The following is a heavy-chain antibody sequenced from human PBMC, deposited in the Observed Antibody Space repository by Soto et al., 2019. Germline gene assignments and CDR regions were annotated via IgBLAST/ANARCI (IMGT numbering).Heavy chain of an antibody. CDR1: GGSISSDY. Sequence: SETLSLTCTVSGGSISSDYWSWIRQPPGKGLEWIGYIYYSGSTNYNPSLKSRVTISVETSKNQFSLKLSSVTAADTAVYYCARNSALTGGYYYYMDVWGKGTTVTVSS. J-gene: IGHJ6*03. CDR2: IYYSGST. D-gene: IGHD3-9*01. V-gene: IGHV4-59*08. CDR3: ARNSALTGGYYYYMDV.